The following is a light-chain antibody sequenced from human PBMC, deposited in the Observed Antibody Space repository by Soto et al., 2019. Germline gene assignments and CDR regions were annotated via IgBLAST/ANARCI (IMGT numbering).Light chain of an antibody. CDR2: RAS. Sequence: DIQMTQSPSTLSVSVGDRVAITCRASQSVYTYLAWYQHKPGEAPNLLIYRASNLRSGVPSRFSGSGSGTEFTLAISSLKPDDFATYYCQQYRDYPFTFGQGTKLEIK. V-gene: IGKV1-5*03. J-gene: IGKJ2*01. CDR1: QSVYTY. CDR3: QQYRDYPFT.